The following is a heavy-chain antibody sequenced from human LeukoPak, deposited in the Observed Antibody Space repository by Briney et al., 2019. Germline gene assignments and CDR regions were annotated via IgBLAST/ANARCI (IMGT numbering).Heavy chain of an antibody. CDR2: IIPIFGTA. CDR3: ARGDYVYYFDY. D-gene: IGHD4-17*01. J-gene: IGHJ4*02. Sequence: GASVKVSCKASGGTFSSYAISWVRQAPGQGLEWMGGIIPIFGTADYAQRFQGRVTITADESTSTAYMELSSLRSEDTAVYYCARGDYVYYFDYWGQGTLVTVSS. CDR1: GGTFSSYA. V-gene: IGHV1-69*13.